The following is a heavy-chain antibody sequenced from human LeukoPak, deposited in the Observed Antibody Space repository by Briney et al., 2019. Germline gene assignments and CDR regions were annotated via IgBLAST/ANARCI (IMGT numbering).Heavy chain of an antibody. CDR3: ARTPPRRDVYNHRGYYFDY. Sequence: GGSLRLSCAASGFIFSSYWMSWARQAPGKGLEWVANIMQDGSEKYYVDSVKGRFTISRDNAKNSLCLQMNSLRAEDTAVYYCARTPPRRDVYNHRGYYFDYWGLGTLVTVSS. CDR1: GFIFSSYW. J-gene: IGHJ4*02. CDR2: IMQDGSEK. D-gene: IGHD5-24*01. V-gene: IGHV3-7*01.